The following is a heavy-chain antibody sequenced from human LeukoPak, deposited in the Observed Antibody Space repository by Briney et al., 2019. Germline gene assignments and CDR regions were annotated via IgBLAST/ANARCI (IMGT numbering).Heavy chain of an antibody. Sequence: SQTLSPTCAVSGGSISSGGYSWSWIRQPPGKGPEWIGYIHHGGSTSYNPSLRSRLTISVDRSKNQFSLKLSSMTAADTAVYYCARAPTRYGSGSADYYYYGMDVWGKGTTVTVSS. J-gene: IGHJ6*04. D-gene: IGHD3-10*01. CDR1: GGSISSGGYS. CDR3: ARAPTRYGSGSADYYYYGMDV. V-gene: IGHV4-30-2*01. CDR2: IHHGGST.